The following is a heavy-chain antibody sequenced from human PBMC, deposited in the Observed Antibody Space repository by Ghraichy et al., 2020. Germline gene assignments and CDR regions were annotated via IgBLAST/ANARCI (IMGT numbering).Heavy chain of an antibody. V-gene: IGHV4-34*01. D-gene: IGHD2-2*01. CDR3: ARRSSIVVVPAARDP. CDR2: INHSGST. Sequence: SETLSLTCAVYGGSFSGYYWSWIRQPPGKGLEWIGEINHSGSTNYNPSLKSRVTISVDTSKNQFSLKLSSVTAADTAVYYCARRSSIVVVPAARDPWGQGTLVTVSS. J-gene: IGHJ5*02. CDR1: GGSFSGYY.